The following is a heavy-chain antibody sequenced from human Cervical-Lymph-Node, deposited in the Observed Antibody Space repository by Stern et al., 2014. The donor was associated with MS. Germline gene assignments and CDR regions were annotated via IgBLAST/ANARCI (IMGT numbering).Heavy chain of an antibody. Sequence: DQLVESGGGVVQPGRSLRLSCAVSGFTFSSCDMQWVRQAPGKGVEWVALISYDRSHKSYADSVKGRFTISRDNSKHTLHLQMNSLKAEDTAVYYCARWIVVVPAAIFSRGMDVWGQGTTVTVSS. CDR2: ISYDRSHK. J-gene: IGHJ6*02. D-gene: IGHD2-2*01. V-gene: IGHV3-30-3*01. CDR1: GFTFSSCD. CDR3: ARWIVVVPAAIFSRGMDV.